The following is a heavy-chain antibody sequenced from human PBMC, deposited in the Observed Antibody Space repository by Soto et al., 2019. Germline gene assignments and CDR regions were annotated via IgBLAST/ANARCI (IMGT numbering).Heavy chain of an antibody. CDR1: GFTFSRYS. CDR2: ISSSSSYI. D-gene: IGHD3-22*01. J-gene: IGHJ3*02. Sequence: GGSLRLSCEDSGFTFSRYSLNWVRQATGKGLEWVSSISSSSSYIYYADSVKGRFTISRDNAKNSLYLQMNSLRAEDTAVYYCASGSYSSGLDAAFDIWGQGTMVTDSS. CDR3: ASGSYSSGLDAAFDI. V-gene: IGHV3-21*01.